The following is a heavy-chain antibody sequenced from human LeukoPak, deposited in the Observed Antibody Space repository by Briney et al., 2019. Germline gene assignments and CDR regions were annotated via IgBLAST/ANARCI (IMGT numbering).Heavy chain of an antibody. CDR1: GYSISSGYY. CDR2: IYHSGST. D-gene: IGHD6-19*01. J-gene: IGHJ4*02. Sequence: SETLSLTCTVSGYSISSGYYWGWIRQPPGKGLEWIGSIYHSGSTYYNPSLKSRVTISVDTSKNQFSLQLNSVTPEDTAVYYCASSARAVAGTRTFDYWGQGTLVTVSS. V-gene: IGHV4-38-2*02. CDR3: ASSARAVAGTRTFDY.